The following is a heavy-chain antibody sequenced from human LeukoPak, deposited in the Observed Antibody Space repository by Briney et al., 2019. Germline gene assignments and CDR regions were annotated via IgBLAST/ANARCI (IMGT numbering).Heavy chain of an antibody. CDR2: IRSKANSYAT. V-gene: IGHV3-73*01. CDR3: TRTRDGYNAWIFDY. CDR1: GFTFSGAA. J-gene: IGHJ4*02. D-gene: IGHD5-24*01. Sequence: PGGSLRLSCAASGFTFSGAAMHWVRQASGKGLEWVGRIRSKANSYATAYAASVKGRFTIYRDDSKNTAYLQMNSLKTEDTAVYYCTRTRDGYNAWIFDYWGQGTLVTVSS.